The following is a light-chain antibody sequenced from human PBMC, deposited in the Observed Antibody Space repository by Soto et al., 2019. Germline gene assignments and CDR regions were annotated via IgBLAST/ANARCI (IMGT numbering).Light chain of an antibody. CDR1: SSDIGGYNY. J-gene: IGLJ1*01. V-gene: IGLV2-14*01. CDR3: TSYTDNRPFFV. CDR2: EVT. Sequence: QSALTQPASVSGSPGQSITISCTGTSSDIGGYNYVSWYQHHPGKVPKLIISEVTNRPSGVSHRFSGSKSGNTASLSISGLQAEDEADYYCTSYTDNRPFFVFGSGTKLTVL.